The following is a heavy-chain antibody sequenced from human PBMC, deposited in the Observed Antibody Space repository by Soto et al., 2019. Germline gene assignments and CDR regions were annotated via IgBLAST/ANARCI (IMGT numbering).Heavy chain of an antibody. D-gene: IGHD2-21*01. Sequence: SETLSLTCIVSGAALNSGNYYWRWIRQVPGKGLEWIGHIYVTGAVDYNPSLRDRITISQDTSERQFSLNLRLVTAADTAVYYRARLRIATNNYKWFDPWGQGTLVTVSS. CDR2: IYVTGAV. CDR1: GAALNSGNYY. V-gene: IGHV4-31*03. CDR3: ARLRIATNNYKWFDP. J-gene: IGHJ5*02.